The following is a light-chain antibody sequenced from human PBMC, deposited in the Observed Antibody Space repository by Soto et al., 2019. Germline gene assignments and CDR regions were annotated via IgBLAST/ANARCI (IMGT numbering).Light chain of an antibody. CDR2: GKS. V-gene: IGLV1-40*01. CDR3: QSYDSSLSGWV. CDR1: RSNIGAGYD. Sequence: QAVVTQPPSVSGAPGQRVTISCTGSRSNIGAGYDVHWYQQLPGTAPKVLIYGKSNRPSGVPDRFSGSKSGTSASLAITGLQAEDEADYYCQSYDSSLSGWVFGGGTKLTVL. J-gene: IGLJ3*02.